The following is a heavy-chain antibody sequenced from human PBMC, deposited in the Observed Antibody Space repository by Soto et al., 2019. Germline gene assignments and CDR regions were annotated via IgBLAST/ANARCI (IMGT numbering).Heavy chain of an antibody. CDR3: ARGFPSRIIAAAGTIRYYYYGMDV. CDR2: IYYSVST. D-gene: IGHD6-13*01. CDR1: CGSIISGGYY. Sequence: LSLTGTVSCGSIISGGYYWSWIRQHPGKGLEWIGYIYYSVSTYYNPSRKIRVTRSVDTSKNQFSLKLSSVTAADTAVYYCARGFPSRIIAAAGTIRYYYYGMDVWGQGTTVTVAS. J-gene: IGHJ6*02. V-gene: IGHV4-31*03.